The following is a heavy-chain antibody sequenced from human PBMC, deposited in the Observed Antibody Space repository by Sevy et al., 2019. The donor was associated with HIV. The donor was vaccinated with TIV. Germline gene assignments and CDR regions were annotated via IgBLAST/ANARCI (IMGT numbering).Heavy chain of an antibody. CDR2: INPNSGGT. CDR1: GYTFTGYY. V-gene: IGHV1-2*02. Sequence: ESLKISCKASGYTFTGYYMHWVRQAPGQGLEWMGWINPNSGGTNYAQKFQGRVTMTRDTSISTAYMELSRLRSDDTAVYYCARVVYYDILTGYYRAGMDVWGQGTTVTVSS. J-gene: IGHJ6*02. D-gene: IGHD3-9*01. CDR3: ARVVYYDILTGYYRAGMDV.